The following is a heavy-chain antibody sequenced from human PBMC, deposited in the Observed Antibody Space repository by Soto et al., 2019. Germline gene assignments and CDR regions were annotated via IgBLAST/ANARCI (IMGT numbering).Heavy chain of an antibody. CDR2: INSDGRST. CDR3: ARDPRLRWYADY. CDR1: GFTFSSYW. Sequence: GGSLRLSCAASGFTFSSYWMHWVRQAPGKGLVWVSRINSDGRSTYYADSVKGRFTISRDNAKNRLYLQMKSLRAEDTAIYYCARDPRLRWYADYWGQGTLVTVSS. J-gene: IGHJ4*02. D-gene: IGHD4-17*01. V-gene: IGHV3-74*01.